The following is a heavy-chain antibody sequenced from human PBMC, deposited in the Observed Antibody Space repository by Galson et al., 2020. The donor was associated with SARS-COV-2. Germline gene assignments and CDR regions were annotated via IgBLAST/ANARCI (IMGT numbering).Heavy chain of an antibody. Sequence: GGSLRLSCAASGFTFSNYGMHWVRQAPGKGLEWVAIITNDGTNKYYADSVKGRFTISRDNSKNTLYLQINSLRPEDTAVYYCAKGGLGLEVPTYFDYWGQGTLVTVSS. CDR1: GFTFSNYG. D-gene: IGHD7-27*01. J-gene: IGHJ4*02. V-gene: IGHV3-30*18. CDR3: AKGGLGLEVPTYFDY. CDR2: ITNDGTNK.